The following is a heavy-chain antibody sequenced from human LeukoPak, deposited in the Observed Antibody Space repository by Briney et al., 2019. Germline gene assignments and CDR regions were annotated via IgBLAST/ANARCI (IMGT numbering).Heavy chain of an antibody. CDR1: GLIFSSYA. D-gene: IGHD6-19*01. V-gene: IGHV3-23*01. CDR2: ISGSDVST. J-gene: IGHJ4*02. Sequence: PRGSLRLSCAASGLIFSSYAMSWVRQAPGKGLEWVSGISGSDVSTYYADSVKGRFTISRDNSKNTLYLQMNSLRVEDTAVYYCAKGKAVAGTYYFDYWGQGTLVTVSS. CDR3: AKGKAVAGTYYFDY.